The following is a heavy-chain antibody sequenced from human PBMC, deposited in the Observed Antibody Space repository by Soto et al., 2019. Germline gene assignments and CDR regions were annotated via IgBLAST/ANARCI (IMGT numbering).Heavy chain of an antibody. V-gene: IGHV3-30*03. Sequence: QVQLVESGGGVVQPGRSLRLSCAASEFTFSSYGMHWVRQAPGKGLEWVAHISYDGSNKHYEDSVEGRFIISRDNSKNTLYRQMNSLRAEDSAVYYCAIDTYYHDSSGYYVFDAWGQGTLITVSS. D-gene: IGHD3-22*01. CDR3: AIDTYYHDSSGYYVFDA. CDR2: ISYDGSNK. CDR1: EFTFSSYG. J-gene: IGHJ4*02.